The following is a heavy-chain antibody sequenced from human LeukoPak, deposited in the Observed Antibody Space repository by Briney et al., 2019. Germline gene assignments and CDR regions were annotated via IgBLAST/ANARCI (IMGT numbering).Heavy chain of an antibody. CDR2: IYHTEIT. CDR1: GGSITSSYW. CDR3: ARVARSGYASGSGAFDV. V-gene: IGHV4-4*02. Sequence: SETLSLTCDLSGGSITSSYWWSWVRQPPGKGLEWIGEIYHTEITNYNPSLKSRATILVDKSKNQFSLKLTSVAAADSAVYYCARVARSGYASGSGAFDVWGQGTMVTVSS. D-gene: IGHD3-22*01. J-gene: IGHJ3*01.